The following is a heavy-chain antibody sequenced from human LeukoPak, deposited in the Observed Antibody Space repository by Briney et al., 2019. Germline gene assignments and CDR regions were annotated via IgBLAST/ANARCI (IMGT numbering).Heavy chain of an antibody. V-gene: IGHV1-69*02. CDR3: ARAVAGGSYYGMDV. CDR1: GGTFSSYT. J-gene: IGHJ6*02. Sequence: SVKVSCKASGGTFSSYTISWVRQAPGQGLEWMGRIIPILGIANYAQKFQGRVTITADKSTSTAYMELNSLRSEDTAVYYCARAVAGGSYYGMDVWGQGTTVTVSS. CDR2: IIPILGIA. D-gene: IGHD6-19*01.